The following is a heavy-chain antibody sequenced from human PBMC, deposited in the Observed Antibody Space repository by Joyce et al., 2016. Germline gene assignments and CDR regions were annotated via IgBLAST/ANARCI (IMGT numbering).Heavy chain of an antibody. CDR1: GYTFTGYY. J-gene: IGHJ6*03. CDR3: ARDRLYSASWSNYHYYYMDV. V-gene: IGHV1-2*06. Sequence: QVQLVQSGAEVKKPGASVKVSCKASGYTFTGYYMHWVRQAPGQGLEWMGRINPNTGGTNYPQKFQGRVTMTRDTSITTAYMGLSRLGSDDTAVYYCARDRLYSASWSNYHYYYMDVWGEGTTVTVSS. CDR2: INPNTGGT. D-gene: IGHD6-13*01.